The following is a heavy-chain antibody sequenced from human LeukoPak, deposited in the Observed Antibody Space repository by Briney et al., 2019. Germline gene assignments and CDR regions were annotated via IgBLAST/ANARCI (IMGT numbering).Heavy chain of an antibody. D-gene: IGHD1-14*01. CDR2: IYYSGST. Sequence: SETLSLTCTVSGGSISSYYWSWIRQPPGKGLEWIGYIYYSGSTNYNPSLKSRVTTSVDTSKNQFSLKLSSVTAADTAVYYCARIPNNIMTPDYWGQGTLVTVSS. J-gene: IGHJ4*02. V-gene: IGHV4-59*01. CDR1: GGSISSYY. CDR3: ARIPNNIMTPDY.